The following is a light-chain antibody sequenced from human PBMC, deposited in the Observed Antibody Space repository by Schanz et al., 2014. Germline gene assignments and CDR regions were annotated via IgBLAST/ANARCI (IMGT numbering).Light chain of an antibody. CDR2: AAS. CDR3: QQYNDFSPPT. Sequence: DIQMPQSPSSLSASVGDRVTITCRASQTINNNLAWFQQKPGKAPKSLIFAASNLQSGVPSRFSGSGSGTEFTLTVSSLQPDDFATYYCQQYNDFSPPTFGQGTKLEIK. J-gene: IGKJ2*01. CDR1: QTINNN. V-gene: IGKV1-16*01.